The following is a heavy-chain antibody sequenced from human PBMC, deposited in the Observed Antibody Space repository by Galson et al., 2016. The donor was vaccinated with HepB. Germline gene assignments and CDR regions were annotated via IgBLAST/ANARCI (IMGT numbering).Heavy chain of an antibody. Sequence: SLRLSCAASGFSFSSYGIHWVRQAPGKGLEWVAVIWYDGSNKFYADSVKGRFTVSRDNAKKTLYLQMNSLRAEDTAVYYCARDSDTIFGVVIYDYWGQGTLVTVSS. CDR3: ARDSDTIFGVVIYDY. V-gene: IGHV3-33*01. J-gene: IGHJ4*02. CDR2: IWYDGSNK. CDR1: GFSFSSYG. D-gene: IGHD3-3*01.